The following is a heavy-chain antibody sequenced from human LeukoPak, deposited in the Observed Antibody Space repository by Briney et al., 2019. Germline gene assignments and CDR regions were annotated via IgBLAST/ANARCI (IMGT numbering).Heavy chain of an antibody. Sequence: SETLSLTCAVYGGSFSGYYWSWIRQPPGKGLEWIGEINHSGSTNYNPSLKSRVTISVDTSKNQFSLKLSPVTAADTAVYYCATSSGSDFQHWGQGTLVTVSS. CDR3: ATSSGSDFQH. CDR2: INHSGST. D-gene: IGHD6-6*01. CDR1: GGSFSGYY. V-gene: IGHV4-34*01. J-gene: IGHJ1*01.